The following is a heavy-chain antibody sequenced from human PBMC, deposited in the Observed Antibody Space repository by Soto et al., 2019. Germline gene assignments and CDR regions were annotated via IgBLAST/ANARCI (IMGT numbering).Heavy chain of an antibody. CDR2: SYYSGST. V-gene: IGHV4-59*01. J-gene: IGHJ5*02. D-gene: IGHD6-13*01. Sequence: NPSETLSLTCTVSGASINNYYWSWIRQPPGKGLEWIGYSYYSGSTNYNPSLQSRVTISVDTSKNQFSLKLSSVSAADTAVYYCAKIGNIANWFDPWGQATLVTVSS. CDR3: AKIGNIANWFDP. CDR1: GASINNYY.